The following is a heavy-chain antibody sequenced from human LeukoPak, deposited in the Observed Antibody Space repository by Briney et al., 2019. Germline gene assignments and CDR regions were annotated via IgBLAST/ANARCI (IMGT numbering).Heavy chain of an antibody. CDR3: ARSSVLWFGTYRGSFDY. Sequence: ASVKVSCKASGYTFTGYYMHWVRQAPGQGLEWMGRINPNSGGTNYAQKFQGRVTMTRDTSISTAYMELGRLRSDDTAVYYCARSSVLWFGTYRGSFDYWGRGTLVTVSS. V-gene: IGHV1-2*06. J-gene: IGHJ4*02. CDR2: INPNSGGT. CDR1: GYTFTGYY. D-gene: IGHD3-10*01.